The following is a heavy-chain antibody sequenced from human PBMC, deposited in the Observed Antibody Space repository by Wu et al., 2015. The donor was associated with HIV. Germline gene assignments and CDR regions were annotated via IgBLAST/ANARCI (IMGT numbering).Heavy chain of an antibody. CDR2: MYYSERA. CDR1: GGSITSHS. D-gene: IGHD2-2*02. Sequence: QVQVQGAGPGLVKPSETLSLTCTVSGGSITSHSWNWVRQSPGKALEWIGYMYYSERATYNPSLRSRVTISVDTSKNQFSLRLNSVTAADTAVYYCAREWRQPAALRSDVWYFDLWGRGTLVTVSS. CDR3: AREWRQPAALRSDVWYFDL. V-gene: IGHV4-59*11. J-gene: IGHJ2*01.